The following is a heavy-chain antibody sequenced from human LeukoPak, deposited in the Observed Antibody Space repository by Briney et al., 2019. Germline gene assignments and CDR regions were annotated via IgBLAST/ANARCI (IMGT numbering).Heavy chain of an antibody. Sequence: PSETLSLTCAVYGGSFSGYYWSWIRQPPGKGLEWIGEISHSGSTNYNPSLKSRVTISVDTSKNQFSLKLSSVTAADTAVYYCARGRRNMITFGQTWSFGYWGQGTLVTVSS. CDR3: ARGRRNMITFGQTWSFGY. D-gene: IGHD3-16*01. V-gene: IGHV4-34*01. CDR1: GGSFSGYY. J-gene: IGHJ4*02. CDR2: ISHSGST.